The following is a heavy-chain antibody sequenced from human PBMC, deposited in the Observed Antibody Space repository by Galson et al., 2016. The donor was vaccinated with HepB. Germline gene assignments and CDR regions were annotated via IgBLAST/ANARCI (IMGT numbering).Heavy chain of an antibody. CDR1: GGSISSSIYY. CDR3: ASRSSTFYFYGMDV. J-gene: IGHJ6*02. Sequence: SETLSLTCIVSGGSISSSIYYWGWIRQPPGKGLEWIGSIYYTGSTYYSPSLKSRVTISADTSKNQFSLKLSPVTAADTAVYYCASRSSTFYFYGMDVWGQGTTVTVSS. V-gene: IGHV4-39*01. D-gene: IGHD6-13*01. CDR2: IYYTGST.